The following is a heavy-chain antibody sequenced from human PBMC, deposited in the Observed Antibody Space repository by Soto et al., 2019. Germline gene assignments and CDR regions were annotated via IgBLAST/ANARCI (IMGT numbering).Heavy chain of an antibody. D-gene: IGHD1-1*01. J-gene: IGHJ4*02. CDR3: ARANGDSGLFDY. CDR2: IGTAGDT. V-gene: IGHV3-13*01. CDR1: GFTFSSYD. Sequence: GGSLRLSCAASGFTFSSYDMHWVRQATGKGLEWVSAIGTAGDTYYPGSVKGRFTISRENAKNSLYLQMNSLRAEDTAVYYCARANGDSGLFDYWGQGTLVTVSS.